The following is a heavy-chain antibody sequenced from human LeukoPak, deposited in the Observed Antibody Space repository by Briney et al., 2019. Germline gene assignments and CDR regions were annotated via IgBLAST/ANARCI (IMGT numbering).Heavy chain of an antibody. CDR3: ARRWLEAVAAFDI. CDR2: ISSSGSTI. V-gene: IGHV3-48*04. J-gene: IGHJ3*02. CDR1: GFTFSSYA. D-gene: IGHD6-19*01. Sequence: GGSLRLSCAASGFTFSSYAMHWVRQAPGKGLEWVSYISSSGSTIYYADSVKGRFTISRDNAKNSLYLQMNSLRAEDTAVYYCARRWLEAVAAFDIWGQGTMVTVSS.